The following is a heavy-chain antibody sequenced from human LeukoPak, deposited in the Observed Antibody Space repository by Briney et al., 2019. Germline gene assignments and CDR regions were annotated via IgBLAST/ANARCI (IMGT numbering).Heavy chain of an antibody. V-gene: IGHV3-21*01. D-gene: IGHD2-15*01. CDR3: AKDTVVVVAATLYFDY. CDR1: GFAFSTYS. CDR2: ISSGSSYI. J-gene: IGHJ4*02. Sequence: GGSLRLSCAASGFAFSTYSMNWVRQAPGKGLEWVSSISSGSSYINYADSVKGRFTISRDNANTSLYLQMNSLRAEDTAVYYCAKDTVVVVAATLYFDYWGQGTLVSVSS.